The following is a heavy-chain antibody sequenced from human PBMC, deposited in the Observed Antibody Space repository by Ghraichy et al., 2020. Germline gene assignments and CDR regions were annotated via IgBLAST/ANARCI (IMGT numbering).Heavy chain of an antibody. CDR3: TRLHDILTGRSAYYYYYGMDV. V-gene: IGHV3-73*01. CDR2: IRSKANSYAT. Sequence: GGSLRLSCAASGFTFSGSAMHWVRQASGKGLEWVGRIRSKANSYATAYAASVKGRFTISRDDSKNTAYLQMNSLKTEDTAVYYCTRLHDILTGRSAYYYYYGMDVWGQGTTVTVSS. D-gene: IGHD3-9*01. CDR1: GFTFSGSA. J-gene: IGHJ6*02.